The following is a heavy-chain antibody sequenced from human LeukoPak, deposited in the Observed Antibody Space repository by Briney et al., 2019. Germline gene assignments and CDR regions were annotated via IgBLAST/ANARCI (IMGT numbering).Heavy chain of an antibody. J-gene: IGHJ6*02. CDR1: GFTFDEYA. D-gene: IGHD2-8*01. CDR2: ISWNSGTK. V-gene: IGHV3-9*01. Sequence: PGGSLRLSCAASGFTFDEYAMHWVRQAPGKGLEWVSGISWNSGTKGYADSVKGRFTISRDNAKNSLYLQMNSLRGEDAALYYCAVLHYYAMDVWGQGTTVTVSS. CDR3: AVLHYYAMDV.